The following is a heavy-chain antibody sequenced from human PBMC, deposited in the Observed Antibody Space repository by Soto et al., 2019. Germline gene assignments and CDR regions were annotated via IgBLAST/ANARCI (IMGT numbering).Heavy chain of an antibody. CDR3: ARSAGYSSSWYEDDWFDP. J-gene: IGHJ5*02. V-gene: IGHV3-33*01. CDR2: IWCDGSNK. CDR1: GFTFSSYG. D-gene: IGHD6-13*01. Sequence: SLRLSCAASGFTFSSYGMHWVRQAPGKGLEWVAVIWCDGSNKYYADSVKGRFTISRDNSKNTLYLQMNSLRAEDTAVYYCARSAGYSSSWYEDDWFDPWGQGTLVTVSS.